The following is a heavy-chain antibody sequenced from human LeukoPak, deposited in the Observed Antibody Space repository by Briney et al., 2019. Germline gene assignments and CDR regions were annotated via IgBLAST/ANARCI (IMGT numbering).Heavy chain of an antibody. D-gene: IGHD5-18*01. CDR2: ISGSGGST. CDR3: VRGGTRGYSYGSFDY. CDR1: GFTFSSYA. J-gene: IGHJ4*02. V-gene: IGHV3-23*01. Sequence: PGGSLRLSCAASGFTFSSYAMSWVRQAPGKGLEWVSAISGSGGSTYYADSVKGRFTISRDNAKNSLYLQMNSLRAEDTAVYYCVRGGTRGYSYGSFDYWGQGTLVTVSS.